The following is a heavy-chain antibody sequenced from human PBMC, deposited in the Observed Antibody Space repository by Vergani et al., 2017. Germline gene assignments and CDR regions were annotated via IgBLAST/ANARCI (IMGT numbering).Heavy chain of an antibody. J-gene: IGHJ4*02. CDR2: INPSGGST. CDR3: ARVSSGWYDY. V-gene: IGHV1-46*01. D-gene: IGHD6-19*01. CDR1: GYTFTSYY. Sequence: QVQLVQSGAEVKKPGASVKVSCKASGYTFTSYYMHWVRQAPGQGLEWMGIINPSGGSTSYAQKFQGRVTITADESTSTAYMELSSLRSEDTAVYYCARVSSGWYDYWGQGTLVTVSS.